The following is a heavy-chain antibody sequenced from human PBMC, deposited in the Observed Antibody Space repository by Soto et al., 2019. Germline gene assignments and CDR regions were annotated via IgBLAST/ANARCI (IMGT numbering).Heavy chain of an antibody. J-gene: IGHJ4*02. Sequence: QVQLVQSGAEVKKPGSSVKVSCKASGGTFSSYAISWVRQAPGQGLEWMGGIIPILGTANYAQTFQGRVTITADESTSTAYMDLSSLRSEDTAVYYCARDTYGALIFDYWGQGTLVTVSS. V-gene: IGHV1-69*12. CDR1: GGTFSSYA. CDR2: IIPILGTA. D-gene: IGHD4-17*01. CDR3: ARDTYGALIFDY.